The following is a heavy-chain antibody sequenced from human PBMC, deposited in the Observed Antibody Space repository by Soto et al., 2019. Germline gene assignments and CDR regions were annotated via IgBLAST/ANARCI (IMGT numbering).Heavy chain of an antibody. CDR1: GGSFSGYY. CDR2: INHSGST. Sequence: SETLSLTCAVYGGSFSGYYWSWIRQPPGKGLEWIGEINHSGSTNYNPSLKSRVTISVDTSKNQFSLKLSSVTAADTAVYYCAREDHVWGSYRHYGMDVWGQGTTVTVSS. J-gene: IGHJ6*02. V-gene: IGHV4-34*01. D-gene: IGHD3-16*02. CDR3: AREDHVWGSYRHYGMDV.